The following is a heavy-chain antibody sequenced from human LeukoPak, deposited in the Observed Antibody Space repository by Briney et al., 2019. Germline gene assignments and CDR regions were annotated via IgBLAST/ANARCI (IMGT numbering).Heavy chain of an antibody. CDR2: IYSGGST. D-gene: IGHD3-3*01. Sequence: GGSLRLSCAASGFTVSSNYMSWVRQAPGKGLEWVSVIYSGGSTYYADSVKGRFTISRDNSKNTLYLQMNSLRAEDTAVYYCAKGRRFLEWSLYYFDYWGQGTLVTVSS. J-gene: IGHJ4*02. CDR3: AKGRRFLEWSLYYFDY. V-gene: IGHV3-53*01. CDR1: GFTVSSNY.